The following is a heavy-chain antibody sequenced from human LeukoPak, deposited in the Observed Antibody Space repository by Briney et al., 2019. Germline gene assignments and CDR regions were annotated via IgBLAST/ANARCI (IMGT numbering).Heavy chain of an antibody. CDR1: GGSFSGYH. CDR2: INPSGST. Sequence: SETLSLTCAVYGGSFSGYHWTWIRQSPGKGLEWIGDINPSGSTYYNPSLKSRLTISVDTSKNQFSLKLRSVTAADTAVYYCARGRHDVTMIVVVMTSVSYYLDVWGKGTTVTVSS. D-gene: IGHD3-22*01. V-gene: IGHV4-34*01. CDR3: ARGRHDVTMIVVVMTSVSYYLDV. J-gene: IGHJ6*03.